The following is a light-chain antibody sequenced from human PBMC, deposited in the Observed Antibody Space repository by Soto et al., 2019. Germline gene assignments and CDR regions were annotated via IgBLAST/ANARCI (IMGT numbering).Light chain of an antibody. Sequence: EIVLTQSPGTLSLSPGERATLSCRASQSVKSNYLAWYQQKPGQGPRLLMYGASSRATGIPDRFSGSGSGTDFTLTIIRLEPEDCAVYYCQQYDNSPRPFGQGTKVEIK. V-gene: IGKV3-20*01. CDR2: GAS. CDR3: QQYDNSPRP. J-gene: IGKJ1*01. CDR1: QSVKSNY.